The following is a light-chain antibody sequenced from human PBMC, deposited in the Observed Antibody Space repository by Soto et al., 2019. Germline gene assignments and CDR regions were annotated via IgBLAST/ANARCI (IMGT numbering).Light chain of an antibody. CDR2: GAS. CDR3: QQYGSSPTT. V-gene: IGKV3-20*01. Sequence: EIVLTQSPATLSSSPGERTTLSCRASQSIDNNYSAWYQQKPGQAPSLLIYGASSRATGIPDRFSGSGSGTDFTLTISRLEPEDFAAYYCQQYGSSPTTFGQGTKVEIK. J-gene: IGKJ1*01. CDR1: QSIDNNY.